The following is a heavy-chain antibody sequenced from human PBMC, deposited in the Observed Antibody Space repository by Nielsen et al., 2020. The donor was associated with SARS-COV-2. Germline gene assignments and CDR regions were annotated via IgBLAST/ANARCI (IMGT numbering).Heavy chain of an antibody. CDR1: GYSLTSHW. CDR3: ARYASEYYYYYYMDV. CDR2: IDSSDSYD. J-gene: IGHJ6*03. D-gene: IGHD2-2*01. V-gene: IGHV5-10-1*01. Sequence: ESPKTPRKGLGYSLTSHWITRVRQMPGKGTELMGRIDSSDSYDDYSPSFQGHVAISAHKSISTAYLQWSSLKASDTAMYYCARYASEYYYYYYMDVWGTGTTVTVPS.